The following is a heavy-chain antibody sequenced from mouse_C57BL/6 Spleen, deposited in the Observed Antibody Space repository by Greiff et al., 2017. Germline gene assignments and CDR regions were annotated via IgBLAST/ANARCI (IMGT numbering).Heavy chain of an antibody. CDR2: INPNNGGT. J-gene: IGHJ4*01. V-gene: IGHV1-22*01. CDR1: GYTFTDYN. D-gene: IGHD3-2*02. CDR3: ARSRTAQANAMDY. Sequence: VQLQQPGPELVKPGASVKMSCKASGYTFTDYNMHWVKQSHGQSLEWIGYINPNNGGTSYNQKFKGKATLTVNKSSSTAYMELRSLTSDGSAVDDCARSRTAQANAMDYWGQGTSVTDSS.